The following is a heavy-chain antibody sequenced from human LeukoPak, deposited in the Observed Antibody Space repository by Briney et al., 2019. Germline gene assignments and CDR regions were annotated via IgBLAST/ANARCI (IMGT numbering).Heavy chain of an antibody. Sequence: ASVKVSCKASGYTFTGYYMHWVRQAPGQGLEWMGWINPNSGGTNYAQKFQGRVTMTRDTSISTAYMELSRLRSDDTAVYYCARVKPLRNYYDAGVRFGYWGQGTLVTVSS. D-gene: IGHD3-10*01. CDR2: INPNSGGT. CDR3: ARVKPLRNYYDAGVRFGY. V-gene: IGHV1-2*02. CDR1: GYTFTGYY. J-gene: IGHJ4*02.